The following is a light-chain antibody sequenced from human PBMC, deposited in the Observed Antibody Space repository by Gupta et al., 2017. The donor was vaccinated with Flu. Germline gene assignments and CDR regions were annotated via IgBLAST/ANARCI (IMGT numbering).Light chain of an antibody. CDR3: YSAADNNLVV. CDR1: VLEKKY. V-gene: IGLV3-27*01. J-gene: IGLJ2*01. Sequence: SYELTQPPSVSVSPRQTASITCAGDVLEKKYARWFQQKPGQAHVLVIYKDSERPSGIPERFSGSSSGSTVTLTISGGQVEDEADYDCYSAADNNLVVFGGGTKLTVL. CDR2: KDS.